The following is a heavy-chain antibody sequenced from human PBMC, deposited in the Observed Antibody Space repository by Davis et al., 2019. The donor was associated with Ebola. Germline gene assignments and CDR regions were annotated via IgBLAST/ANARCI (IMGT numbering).Heavy chain of an antibody. CDR1: GGSFSGYY. V-gene: IGHV4-34*01. D-gene: IGHD6-13*01. CDR2: INHSGST. Sequence: PSETLSLTCAVYGGSFSGYYWSWIRQPPGKGLEWIGEINHSGSTNYNPSLKSRVTISVDTSKNQFSLKLSSVTAADTAVYYCARGGIAAAGIGYWGQGTLVTVSS. J-gene: IGHJ4*02. CDR3: ARGGIAAAGIGY.